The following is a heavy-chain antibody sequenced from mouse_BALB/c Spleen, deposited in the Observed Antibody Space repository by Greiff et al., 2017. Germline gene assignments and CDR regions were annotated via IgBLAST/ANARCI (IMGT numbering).Heavy chain of an antibody. D-gene: IGHD1-1*01. CDR3: ARSLRYSFVFDY. J-gene: IGHJ2*01. V-gene: IGHV1-18*01. CDR1: GYTFTDYN. CDR2: INPNNGGT. Sequence: EVQLQQSGPELVKPGASVKIPCKASGYTFTDYNMDWVKQSHGKSLEWIGDINPNNGGTIYNQKFKGKATLTVDKSSSTAHMELRSLTSEDTAVYYCARSLRYSFVFDYWGQGTTLTVSS.